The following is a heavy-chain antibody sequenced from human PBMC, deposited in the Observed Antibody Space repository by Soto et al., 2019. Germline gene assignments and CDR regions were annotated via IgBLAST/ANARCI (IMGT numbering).Heavy chain of an antibody. CDR3: ARGGWVPGY. J-gene: IGHJ4*02. V-gene: IGHV4-59*01. Sequence: PSETLSLTCTVSGDSIGTYCWNWLRQPPGKGLEWIGYIYSRGSTSYNPSLKSRVTISVDTSKNQFSLNLTSATAADTAVYYCARGGWVPGYWGQGIQVTVSS. CDR2: IYSRGST. CDR1: GDSIGTYC. D-gene: IGHD6-19*01.